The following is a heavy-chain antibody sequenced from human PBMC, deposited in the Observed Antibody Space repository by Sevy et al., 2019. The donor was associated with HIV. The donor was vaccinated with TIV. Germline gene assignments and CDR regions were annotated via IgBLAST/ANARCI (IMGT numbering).Heavy chain of an antibody. D-gene: IGHD6-6*01. CDR2: INPSGGST. Sequence: ASVKVSCKASGYTFTSYYMHWVRQAPGQGLEWMGIINPSGGSTSYAQKFQGRVTMTRDTSTSTVYMELSSLRSEDTAVYYCARVSPVYNSSSSTYYYYYYGMDVWGQGTTVTVSS. J-gene: IGHJ6*02. V-gene: IGHV1-46*03. CDR3: ARVSPVYNSSSSTYYYYYYGMDV. CDR1: GYTFTSYY.